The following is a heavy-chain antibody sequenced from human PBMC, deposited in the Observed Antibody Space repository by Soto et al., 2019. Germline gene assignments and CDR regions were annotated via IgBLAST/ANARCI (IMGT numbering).Heavy chain of an antibody. CDR3: SSTNYYDFWSGYYTPYYYMDV. CDR2: INHSGST. J-gene: IGHJ6*03. Sequence: SETLSLTCAVYGGSFSGYYWSWIRQPPGKGLEWIGEINHSGSTNYNPSHKSRVTISVDTSKNQFSLKLSSVTAADTAVYYCSSTNYYDFWSGYYTPYYYMDVWGKGTTVTVSS. CDR1: GGSFSGYY. V-gene: IGHV4-34*01. D-gene: IGHD3-3*01.